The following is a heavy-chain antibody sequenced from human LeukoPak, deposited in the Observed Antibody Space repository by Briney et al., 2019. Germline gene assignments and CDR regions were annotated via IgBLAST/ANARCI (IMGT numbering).Heavy chain of an antibody. Sequence: SVKVSCKASGGTFSSYAISWVRQAPGQGLEWMGGLTPMFGTANYAQKFQGRVTITTDESTSTAYMELSSLRSEDTAVYYCASNDIAAAGKGGYTDYWGQGTLLTVSS. CDR1: GGTFSSYA. CDR3: ASNDIAAAGKGGYTDY. J-gene: IGHJ4*02. CDR2: LTPMFGTA. V-gene: IGHV1-69*05. D-gene: IGHD6-13*01.